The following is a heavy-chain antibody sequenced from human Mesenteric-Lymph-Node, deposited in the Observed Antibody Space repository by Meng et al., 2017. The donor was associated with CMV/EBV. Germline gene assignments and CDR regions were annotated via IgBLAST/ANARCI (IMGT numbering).Heavy chain of an antibody. CDR3: AREGVGATWFDP. CDR2: IYYSGST. J-gene: IGHJ5*02. Sequence: GSLRLSCTVSGGSITSHYWSWIRQPPGKGLEWIGSIYYSGSTYYNPSLKSRVTISVDTSKNQFSLKLSSVTAADTAVYYCAREGVGATWFDPWGQGTLVTVSS. V-gene: IGHV4-59*11. CDR1: GGSITSHY. D-gene: IGHD1-26*01.